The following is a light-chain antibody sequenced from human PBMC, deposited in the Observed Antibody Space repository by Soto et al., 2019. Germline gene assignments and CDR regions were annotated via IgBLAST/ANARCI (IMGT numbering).Light chain of an antibody. Sequence: EIVLTQSPATLSLSPGERATLSCRASQSVSTYVAWYQQKPGQAPRLVIHDASNRATGIPARFSGRGSGTDFAYYISSLEHGDFAVYYCHQRSNWITFGGGTKVEIK. CDR3: HQRSNWIT. J-gene: IGKJ4*01. CDR1: QSVSTY. V-gene: IGKV3-11*01. CDR2: DAS.